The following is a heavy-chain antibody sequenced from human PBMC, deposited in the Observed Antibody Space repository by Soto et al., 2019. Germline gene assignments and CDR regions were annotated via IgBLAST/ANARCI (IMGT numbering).Heavy chain of an antibody. CDR2: ISYDGSNK. J-gene: IGHJ4*02. D-gene: IGHD6-19*01. CDR1: GFALSSYA. Sequence: QVQLVESGGGVVQPGRSLRLSCAASGFALSSYAMHWVRQAPGKGLEWVAVISYDGSNKYYADSVKGRFTISRDNSKNTLYLQMNSLRAEDTPVYYCARDSPPFRWLVHYWGQGTLVTVSS. V-gene: IGHV3-30-3*01. CDR3: ARDSPPFRWLVHY.